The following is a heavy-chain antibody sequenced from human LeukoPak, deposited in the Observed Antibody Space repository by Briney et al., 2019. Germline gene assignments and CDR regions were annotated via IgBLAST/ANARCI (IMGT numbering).Heavy chain of an antibody. J-gene: IGHJ5*02. V-gene: IGHV4-30-4*01. CDR2: IYYSGCT. CDR3: ARDNSKGYYDDLEWFDP. Sequence: SQTLSLTCTVSGGSISSGDYYWSWIRQPPGKGLEWIGYIYYSGCTYYNPSLKSRVTISVDTSKNQFSLKLSSVTAADTAVYYRARDNSKGYYDDLEWFDPWCQGTLVTVSS. CDR1: GGSISSGDYY. D-gene: IGHD3-22*01.